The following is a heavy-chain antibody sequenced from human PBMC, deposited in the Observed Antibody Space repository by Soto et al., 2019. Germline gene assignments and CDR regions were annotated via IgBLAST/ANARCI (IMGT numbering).Heavy chain of an antibody. J-gene: IGHJ4*02. CDR1: GYSFTSYW. D-gene: IGHD2-2*01. V-gene: IGHV5-51*01. Sequence: PGDSLKISCKGSGYSFTSYWIGWVRQMPGKGLEWMGIIYPGDSDTRYRLSFQGHVTLSADVTASTAFLQWLSLKTSDTGIYFCARLPRDCNKTSCYYADHWGQGTQVTVSS. CDR3: ARLPRDCNKTSCYYADH. CDR2: IYPGDSDT.